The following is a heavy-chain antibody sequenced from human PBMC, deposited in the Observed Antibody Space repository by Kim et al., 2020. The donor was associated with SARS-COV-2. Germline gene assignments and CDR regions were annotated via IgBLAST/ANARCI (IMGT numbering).Heavy chain of an antibody. Sequence: ASVKVSCKASGYTFTSYGISWVRQAPGQGLEWMGWISAYNGNTNYAQKLQGRVTMTTDTSTSTAYMELRSLRSDDTAVYYCARETLTYYYGSGSYYNSHDAFDIWGQGTMVTVSS. CDR3: ARETLTYYYGSGSYYNSHDAFDI. D-gene: IGHD3-10*01. V-gene: IGHV1-18*01. CDR1: GYTFTSYG. J-gene: IGHJ3*02. CDR2: ISAYNGNT.